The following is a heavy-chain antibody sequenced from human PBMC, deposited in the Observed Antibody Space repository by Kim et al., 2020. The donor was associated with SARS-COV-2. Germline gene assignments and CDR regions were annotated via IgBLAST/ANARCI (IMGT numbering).Heavy chain of an antibody. CDR3: ARTDY. V-gene: IGHV1-18*01. Sequence: SAYNGNTNYARKLQGRVTMTPDTPTSTAYMELRSLRSDDTAVYYCARTDYWGQGTLVTVSS. CDR2: SAYNGNT. J-gene: IGHJ4*02.